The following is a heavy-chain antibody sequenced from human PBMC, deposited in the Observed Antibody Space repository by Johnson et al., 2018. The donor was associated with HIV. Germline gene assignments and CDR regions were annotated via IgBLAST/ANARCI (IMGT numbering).Heavy chain of an antibody. CDR3: ARGWVGSTVTTSAGAFDI. D-gene: IGHD4-17*01. V-gene: IGHV3-NL1*01. Sequence: QVQLVESGGGVVQPGRSLRLSCAASGFTFSSYGMHWVRQAPGKGLEWVAVIYSGGSTYYADSVKGRFTISRDNSKNTLYLQMNSLRAEDTAVYFCARGWVGSTVTTSAGAFDIWGQGTMVTVSS. J-gene: IGHJ3*02. CDR1: GFTFSSYG. CDR2: IYSGGST.